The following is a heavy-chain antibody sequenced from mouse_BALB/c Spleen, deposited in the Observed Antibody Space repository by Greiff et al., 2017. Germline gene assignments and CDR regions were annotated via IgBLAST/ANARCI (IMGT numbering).Heavy chain of an antibody. Sequence: QVQLQQSGAELAKPGASVKMSCKASGYTFTSYWMHWVKQRPGQGLEWIGYINPSTGYTEYNQKFKDKATLTADKSSSTAYMQLSSLTSEDSAVYYCARGRQYGPFAYWGQGTLVTVSA. CDR3: ARGRQYGPFAY. V-gene: IGHV1-7*01. CDR1: GYTFTSYW. D-gene: IGHD1-1*02. J-gene: IGHJ3*01. CDR2: INPSTGYT.